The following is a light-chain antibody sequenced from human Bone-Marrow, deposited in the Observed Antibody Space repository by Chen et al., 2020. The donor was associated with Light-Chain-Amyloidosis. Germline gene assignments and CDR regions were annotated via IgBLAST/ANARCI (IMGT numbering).Light chain of an antibody. CDR1: SSDVGSYNL. Sequence: QSALTLPASVSGSPGQSITISCTGTSSDVGSYNLVSWYQQHPGKAPKFMIYEVNKRPSGVSNRFSGSKSGNTASLTISGLQAEDEADYYCCSYAGSSTLVFGGGTKVTVL. CDR2: EVN. V-gene: IGLV2-23*02. J-gene: IGLJ3*02. CDR3: CSYAGSSTLV.